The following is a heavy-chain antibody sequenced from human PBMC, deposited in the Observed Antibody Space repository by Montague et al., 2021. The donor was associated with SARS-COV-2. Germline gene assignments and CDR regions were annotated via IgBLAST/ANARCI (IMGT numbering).Heavy chain of an antibody. CDR3: ARTIVVVSAASRYFDL. CDR1: GGSTSSYY. J-gene: IGHJ2*01. V-gene: IGHV4-59*01. Sequence: SETLSLTCTVSGGSTSSYYWSWIRQPLGKGLEWIGCIYYSGSTNYNPSLKSRVTISVDTSEAQFSLKLNSVTAADTAVYYCARTIVVVSAASRYFDLWGRGTLVTVSS. CDR2: IYYSGST. D-gene: IGHD2-2*01.